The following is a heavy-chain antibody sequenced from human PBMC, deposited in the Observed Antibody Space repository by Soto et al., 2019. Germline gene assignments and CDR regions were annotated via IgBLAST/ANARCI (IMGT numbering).Heavy chain of an antibody. V-gene: IGHV4-34*01. CDR2: INHSGST. CDR3: ARGLEKSGIVGATTFDY. D-gene: IGHD1-26*01. CDR1: GGSFSGYY. Sequence: PSETLSLTCAVYGGSFSGYYWSWIRQPPGKGLEWIGEINHSGSTNYNPSLKSRVTISVDTSKNQFSLKLSSVTAADTAVYYCARGLEKSGIVGATTFDYWGQGTLVTVSS. J-gene: IGHJ4*02.